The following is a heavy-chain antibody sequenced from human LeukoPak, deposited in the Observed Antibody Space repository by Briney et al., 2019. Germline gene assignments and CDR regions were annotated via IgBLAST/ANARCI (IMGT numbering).Heavy chain of an antibody. V-gene: IGHV1-2*02. CDR2: INPNSGGT. CDR3: ARDSGYDSSGYYYFDY. Sequence: ASVKVSCKASGYTFTGYYMHWVRQAPGQGLEWMGWINPNSGGTNYAQKFPGRVTMTRDTSISTAYMELSRLRSDDTAVYYCARDSGYDSSGYYYFDYWGQGTLVPVSS. CDR1: GYTFTGYY. J-gene: IGHJ4*02. D-gene: IGHD3-22*01.